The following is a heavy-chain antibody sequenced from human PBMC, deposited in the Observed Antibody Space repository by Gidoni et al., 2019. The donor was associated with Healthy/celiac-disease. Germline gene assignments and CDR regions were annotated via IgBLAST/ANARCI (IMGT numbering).Heavy chain of an antibody. CDR3: AKDTYYDSSGYYYDPTPPTDY. D-gene: IGHD3-22*01. Sequence: EVQLLESGGGLVQPGGSLRLSCAASGFTFSSYVMSWVRQAPGKGLEWVSAISGSGGSTYYADSVKGRFTISRDNSKNTLYLQMNSLRAEDTAVYYCAKDTYYDSSGYYYDPTPPTDYWGQGTLVTVSS. V-gene: IGHV3-23*01. CDR1: GFTFSSYV. CDR2: ISGSGGST. J-gene: IGHJ4*02.